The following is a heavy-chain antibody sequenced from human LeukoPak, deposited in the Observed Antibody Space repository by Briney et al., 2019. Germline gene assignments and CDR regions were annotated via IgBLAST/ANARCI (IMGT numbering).Heavy chain of an antibody. CDR1: GFTSSGYA. D-gene: IGHD2-21*02. CDR2: ISGSDGST. J-gene: IGHJ4*02. Sequence: LPGGSLRLSCAASGFTSSGYAMSWVRQAPRKGLEWVSTISGSDGSTYYADSVKGRFTISSDNSKNTLYLQMNSLRADDTAVYYCAKPDCGGDCFLLGSWGQGTLVTVSS. V-gene: IGHV3-23*01. CDR3: AKPDCGGDCFLLGS.